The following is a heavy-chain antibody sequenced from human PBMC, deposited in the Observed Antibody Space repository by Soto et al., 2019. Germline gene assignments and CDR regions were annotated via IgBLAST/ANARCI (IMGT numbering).Heavy chain of an antibody. J-gene: IGHJ5*02. CDR1: GFTFSSYN. V-gene: IGHV3-21*01. Sequence: EVQLVESGGGLVKPGGSLRLSCAASGFTFSSYNMNWARQAPGKGLELVASMSSSGSFIYYADQLKGRFTISRDNAKNSLYLKMQSLKCVDMAVYYWARGGGISRDNWFDRWGEGTLVIVSS. CDR3: ARGGGISRDNWFDR. CDR2: MSSSGSFI. D-gene: IGHD3-10*01.